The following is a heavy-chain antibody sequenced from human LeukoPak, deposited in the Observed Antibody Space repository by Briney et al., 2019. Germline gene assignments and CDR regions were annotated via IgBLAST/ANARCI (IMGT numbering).Heavy chain of an antibody. J-gene: IGHJ3*02. CDR2: ISSSSSTI. CDR3: ARETGAIDAFDI. Sequence: GGSLRLSCAASGFTFSSYSMNWVRQAPEKGLEWVSYISSSSSTIYYADSVKGRFTISRDNAKNSLYLQMNSLRAEGTAVYYCARETGAIDAFDIWGQGTMVTVSS. V-gene: IGHV3-48*04. CDR1: GFTFSSYS.